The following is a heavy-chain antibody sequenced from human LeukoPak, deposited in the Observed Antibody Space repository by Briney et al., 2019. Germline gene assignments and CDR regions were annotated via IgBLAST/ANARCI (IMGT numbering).Heavy chain of an antibody. CDR3: ARDSRAYSNYSFDY. Sequence: SETLSLTCTVSGGSISSGDYSWSWIRQPPGKGLEGIGYIYYSGSTYYNPSLNSRITISVDTSKNQFSLKLSSVTAADKAVYYCARDSRAYSNYSFDYWGQGNLVTVSS. CDR1: GGSISSGDYS. CDR2: IYYSGST. D-gene: IGHD4-4*01. J-gene: IGHJ4*02. V-gene: IGHV4-30-4*01.